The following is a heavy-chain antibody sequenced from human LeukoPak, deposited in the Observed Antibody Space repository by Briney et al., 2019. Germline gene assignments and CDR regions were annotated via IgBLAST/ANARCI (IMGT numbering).Heavy chain of an antibody. CDR1: GFSFRSYT. J-gene: IGHJ3*02. Sequence: GGSLRLSCAASGFSFRSYTVSWVRQAPGKGLEWVSSIGVGGDTYYADSVKGRFTISRDNSKNTLYLQMNSLRGEDTAVYYCAKAFPGLRVWGSYPDAFDIWGQGTMVTVSS. D-gene: IGHD3-16*02. CDR3: AKAFPGLRVWGSYPDAFDI. CDR2: IGVGGDT. V-gene: IGHV3-23*01.